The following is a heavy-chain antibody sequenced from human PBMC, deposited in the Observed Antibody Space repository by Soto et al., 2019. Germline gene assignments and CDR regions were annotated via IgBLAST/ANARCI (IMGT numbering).Heavy chain of an antibody. CDR2: INAGNGNT. Sequence: QVQLVQSGAEVKKPGASVKVSCRASGFTFTTYAMHWVRQAPGQRLEWMGWINAGNGNTKYSENLQGRISITRDTSASTTYMELSSLRSEDTAVYFCARDAESGWPFDYWGQGTPVTVSS. CDR1: GFTFTTYA. CDR3: ARDAESGWPFDY. D-gene: IGHD6-19*01. V-gene: IGHV1-3*01. J-gene: IGHJ4*02.